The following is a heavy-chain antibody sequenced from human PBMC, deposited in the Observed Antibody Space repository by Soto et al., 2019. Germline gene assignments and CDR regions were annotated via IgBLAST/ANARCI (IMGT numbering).Heavy chain of an antibody. CDR3: AKDYCTNGLCYKGVPWFDP. J-gene: IGHJ5*02. CDR1: GFTFDDYA. Sequence: SLRLSCAASGFTFDDYAMHWVRQAPGKGLEWVSGISWNSGSIGYADSVKGRFTISRDNAKNSLYLQMKSLRAEDTALYYCAKDYCTNGLCYKGVPWFDPWGQGTLVTVSS. V-gene: IGHV3-9*01. CDR2: ISWNSGSI. D-gene: IGHD2-8*01.